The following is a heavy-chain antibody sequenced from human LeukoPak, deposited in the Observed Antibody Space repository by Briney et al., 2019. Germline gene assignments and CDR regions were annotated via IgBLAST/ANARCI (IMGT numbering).Heavy chain of an antibody. D-gene: IGHD5-18*01. J-gene: IGHJ4*02. CDR3: AREGYSYGYYFDY. Sequence: GGSLRLSCSASGFVFSDYYMNWVRQAPGKGLEWVSSISSSSSYIYYADSVKGRFTISRDNAKNSLYLQMNSLRAEDTAVYYCAREGYSYGYYFDYWGQGTLVTVSS. V-gene: IGHV3-21*01. CDR1: GFVFSDYY. CDR2: ISSSSSYI.